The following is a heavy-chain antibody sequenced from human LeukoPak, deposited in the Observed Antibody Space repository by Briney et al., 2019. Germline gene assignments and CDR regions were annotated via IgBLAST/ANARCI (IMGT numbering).Heavy chain of an antibody. CDR1: GFTVSTSS. CDR3: ARDSAYYRFDH. V-gene: IGHV3-33*01. D-gene: IGHD3-22*01. CDR2: IWANGNDK. J-gene: IGHJ4*02. Sequence: GGSLRLSCAASGFTVSTSSMHGVRQAPGKGLEGVADIWANGNDKYYADSVKGRFTVSRDNSNNMAYLHMSNLRAEDTAVYYCARDSAYYRFDHWGQGTLVTVSS.